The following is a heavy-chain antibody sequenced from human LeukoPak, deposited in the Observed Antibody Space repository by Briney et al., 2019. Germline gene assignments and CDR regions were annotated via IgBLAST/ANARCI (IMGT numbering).Heavy chain of an antibody. D-gene: IGHD6-13*01. CDR1: GGSISSGGYY. CDR3: ARASAAAVNWFEP. CDR2: IYYSGST. Sequence: SQTLSLTCTVSGGSISSGGYYWSWIRQHPGKGLEWIGYIYYSGSTYYNPSLKSRVTISVDTSKNQFSLKVSSLTAADMAVYYCARASAAAVNWFEPWGQGTLVTVSS. J-gene: IGHJ5*02. V-gene: IGHV4-31*03.